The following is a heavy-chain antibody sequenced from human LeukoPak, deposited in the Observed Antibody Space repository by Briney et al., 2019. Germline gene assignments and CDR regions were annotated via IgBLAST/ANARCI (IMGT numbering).Heavy chain of an antibody. Sequence: GGSLRLSCAASGFTFDDYAMHWVRQAPGKGLEWVSGISWNCGSIGYADSVKGRFTISRDNAKNSLYLQMNSLRAEDTALYYCASGVPAGPLDYWGQGTLVTVSS. D-gene: IGHD2-2*01. V-gene: IGHV3-9*01. J-gene: IGHJ4*02. CDR3: ASGVPAGPLDY. CDR1: GFTFDDYA. CDR2: ISWNCGSI.